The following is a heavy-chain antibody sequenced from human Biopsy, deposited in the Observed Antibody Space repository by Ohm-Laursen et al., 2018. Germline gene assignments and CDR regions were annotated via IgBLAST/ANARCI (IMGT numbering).Heavy chain of an antibody. Sequence: ASVKVSCKASGYTFSGYYLHWVRQAPGEGLEWMGWINSNSGDTNYAQKFQGRVAMTRDTSITTAYLELSSLRSDDTAVYYCARREQLFKPWELLVRGPNGYSYKSMDVWGHGTTVTVSS. J-gene: IGHJ6*02. CDR3: ARREQLFKPWELLVRGPNGYSYKSMDV. D-gene: IGHD1-26*01. V-gene: IGHV1-2*02. CDR1: GYTFSGYY. CDR2: INSNSGDT.